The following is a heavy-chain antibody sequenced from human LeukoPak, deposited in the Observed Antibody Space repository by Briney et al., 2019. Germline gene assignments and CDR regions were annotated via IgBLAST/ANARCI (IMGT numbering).Heavy chain of an antibody. CDR3: ARGVASSSDFDY. CDR1: GGSISSGSYY. Sequence: SETLFLTSTASGGSISSGSYYWSWIRQPAGKGLEWIGRIYTSGSTNYNPSLKSRVTISVDTSKNQFSLKLSSVTAADTAVYYCARGVASSSDFDYWGQGTLVTVSS. V-gene: IGHV4-61*02. CDR2: IYTSGST. J-gene: IGHJ4*02. D-gene: IGHD6-6*01.